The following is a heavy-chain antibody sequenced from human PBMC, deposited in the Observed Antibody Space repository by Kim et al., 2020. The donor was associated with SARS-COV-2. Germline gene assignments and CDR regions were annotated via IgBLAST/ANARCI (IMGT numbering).Heavy chain of an antibody. D-gene: IGHD6-19*01. CDR3: ARGLWWGSSGWYVRDGVDY. J-gene: IGHJ4*02. CDR2: INAGNGNT. CDR1: GYTFTSYA. Sequence: ASVKVSCKASGYTFTSYAMHWVRQAPGQRLEWMGWINAGNGNTKYSQKFQGRVTITRDTSASTAYMELSSLRSEDTAVYYCARGLWWGSSGWYVRDGVDYWGQGTLVTVSS. V-gene: IGHV1-3*01.